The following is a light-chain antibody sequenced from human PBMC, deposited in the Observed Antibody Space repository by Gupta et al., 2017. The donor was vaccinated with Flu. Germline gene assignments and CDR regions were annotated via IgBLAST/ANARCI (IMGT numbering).Light chain of an antibody. V-gene: IGLV6-57*03. CDR2: EDN. CDR3: QSYDSSNLWV. CDR1: SGSIASNY. J-gene: IGLJ3*02. Sequence: NFMLTQPHSVSESPRKTVTISCTRSSGSIASNYVQWYQQRPGSAPTTVIYEDNQRPSGVPDRFSGSIDSSSNSASLTISGLKTEDEADYYCQSYDSSNLWVFGGGTKLTVL.